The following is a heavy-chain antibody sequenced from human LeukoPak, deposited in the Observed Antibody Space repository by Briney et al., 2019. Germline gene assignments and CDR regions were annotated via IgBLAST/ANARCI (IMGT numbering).Heavy chain of an antibody. Sequence: PGASVKVSCKASGYTFTSYYMHWVRQAPGQGLEWMGIINPSGGSTSYAQKFQGRVTMTRDTSTSTVYMELSSLRSEDTAVYYCAREGAVPYDSSGYYYPLDIWGQGTMVTVSS. D-gene: IGHD3-22*01. J-gene: IGHJ3*02. V-gene: IGHV1-46*01. CDR1: GYTFTSYY. CDR2: INPSGGST. CDR3: AREGAVPYDSSGYYYPLDI.